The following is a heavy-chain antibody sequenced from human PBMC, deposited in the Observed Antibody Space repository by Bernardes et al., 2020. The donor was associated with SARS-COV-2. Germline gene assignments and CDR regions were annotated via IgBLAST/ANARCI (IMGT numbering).Heavy chain of an antibody. CDR1: GGTFSSYT. CDR3: ARVKAGVTMVRESWFDP. CDR2: IIPILGIA. V-gene: IGHV1-69*02. Sequence: SLKVSCKASGGTFSSYTISWVRQAPGQGLEWMGRIIPILGIANYAQKFQGRVTITADKSTSTAYMELSSLRSEDTAVYYCARVKAGVTMVRESWFDPWGQGTLVTVSS. J-gene: IGHJ5*02. D-gene: IGHD3-10*01.